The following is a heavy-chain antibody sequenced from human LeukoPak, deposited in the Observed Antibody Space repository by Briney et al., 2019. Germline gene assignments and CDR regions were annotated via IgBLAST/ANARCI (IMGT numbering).Heavy chain of an antibody. CDR3: ARDSSDVLTGYYHF. V-gene: IGHV1-2*02. Sequence: GASVKVSCKTSGYSFNDYYLHWVRQAPGQGLEWMGWINPNSGRTNSAPKFQGRVTLTTDTSITTAYMKLTSLISGDTALYYCARDSSDVLTGYYHFWGQGTLVTVSS. CDR1: GYSFNDYY. J-gene: IGHJ4*02. D-gene: IGHD3-9*01. CDR2: INPNSGRT.